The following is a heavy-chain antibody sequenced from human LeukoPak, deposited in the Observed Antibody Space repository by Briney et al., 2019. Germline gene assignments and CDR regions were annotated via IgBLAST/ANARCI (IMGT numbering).Heavy chain of an antibody. Sequence: SETLSLTCTVSGASIGNYYWSWIRQPAGKGLEWIGRTHTSGSANYNLSLKSRVTMSVDTSKNQFSLKLTSVTAADTAVYYCARGRWKTGMDSPYYFDFWGQGTLVTVSS. CDR1: GASIGNYY. D-gene: IGHD2-2*03. CDR2: THTSGSA. J-gene: IGHJ4*02. CDR3: ARGRWKTGMDSPYYFDF. V-gene: IGHV4-4*07.